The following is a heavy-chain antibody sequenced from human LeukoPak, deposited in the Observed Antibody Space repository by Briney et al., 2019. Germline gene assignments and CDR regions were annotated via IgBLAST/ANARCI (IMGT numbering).Heavy chain of an antibody. CDR1: GFTFSSYG. CDR3: ARGYDYAVRYFDL. J-gene: IGHJ2*01. Sequence: HTGGSLRLSCAASGFTFSSYGMHWVRQAPGKGLEWVAFIRYDGSNKYYADSVKGRFTISRDNSKNTLYLQMNSLRAEDTAVYYCARGYDYAVRYFDLWGRGTLVTVSS. V-gene: IGHV3-30*02. CDR2: IRYDGSNK. D-gene: IGHD4-17*01.